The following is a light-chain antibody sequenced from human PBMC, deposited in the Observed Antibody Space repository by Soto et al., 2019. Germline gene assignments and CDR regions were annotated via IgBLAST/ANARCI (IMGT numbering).Light chain of an antibody. Sequence: EVVLTQSPGTLSLSPGERATLSCRASQSVSNNYFAWYQQTPGQAPRLLLFGSSDRATGIPDRFSGSGSGTDFTLTISRLEPEDFAVYYCQQYGSSPPYTFGQGTKLEIK. CDR1: QSVSNNY. V-gene: IGKV3-20*01. CDR3: QQYGSSPPYT. J-gene: IGKJ2*01. CDR2: GSS.